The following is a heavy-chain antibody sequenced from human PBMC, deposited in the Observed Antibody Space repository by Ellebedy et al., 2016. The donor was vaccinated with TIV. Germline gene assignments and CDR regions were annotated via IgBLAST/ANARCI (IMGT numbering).Heavy chain of an antibody. D-gene: IGHD3-3*01. CDR1: DDSISNHNW. CDR3: ARNGRFCLED. J-gene: IGHJ4*02. CDR2: IYQSGST. V-gene: IGHV4-4*02. Sequence: SETLSLXXAVSDDSISNHNWWSWVRQPPGKGLEWIGQIYQSGSTDYNPSLKSRVTISIDRSRNRFSLNLISVTAADTAVYYCARNGRFCLEDWGQGTLVTVSS.